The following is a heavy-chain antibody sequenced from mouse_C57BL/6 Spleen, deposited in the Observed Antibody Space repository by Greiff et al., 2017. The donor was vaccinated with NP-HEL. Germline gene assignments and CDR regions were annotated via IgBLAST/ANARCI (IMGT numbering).Heavy chain of an antibody. Sequence: VKLVESGPGLVQPSQSLSITCTVSGFSLTSYGVHWVRQPPGKGLEWLGVIWSGGSTDYNAAFISRLSISKDNSKSQVFFKMNSLQADDTAIYYCAKGGGTWGYFDYWGQGTTLTVSS. J-gene: IGHJ2*01. CDR3: AKGGGTWGYFDY. CDR1: GFSLTSYG. V-gene: IGHV2-4*01. D-gene: IGHD4-1*01. CDR2: IWSGGST.